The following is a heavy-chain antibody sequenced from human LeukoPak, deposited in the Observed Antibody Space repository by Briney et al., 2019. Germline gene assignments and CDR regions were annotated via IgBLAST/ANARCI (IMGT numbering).Heavy chain of an antibody. CDR2: ISRDGGRT. CDR3: VKDSNYDFWSAYYKGFDN. Sequence: GGSLRLSCAASGFTSGVTFDDYGMNWVRQVPGKGLEWVSGISRDGGRTGYADSVQGRFTISRDNSRNSLHLQMNSLRVEDTAFYYCVKDSNYDFWSAYYKGFDNWGQGTLVTVSS. CDR1: GFTSGVTFDDYG. D-gene: IGHD3-3*01. V-gene: IGHV3-20*04. J-gene: IGHJ4*02.